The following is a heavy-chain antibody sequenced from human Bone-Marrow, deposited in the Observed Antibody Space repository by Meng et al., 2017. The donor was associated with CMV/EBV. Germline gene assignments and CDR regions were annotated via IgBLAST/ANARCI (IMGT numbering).Heavy chain of an antibody. CDR2: VSSSGSTI. CDR1: GFSFNNYA. J-gene: IGHJ4*02. CDR3: ARVQTGTTWDYFDY. Sequence: LSLTCAASGFSFNNYAMTWVRQTPGKGLEWVSSVSSSGSTIYYADSVKGRFTISRDNAKNSLYLQMNSLRAEDTAVYYCARVQTGTTWDYFDYWGQGTLVTVSS. D-gene: IGHD1-7*01. V-gene: IGHV3-11*01.